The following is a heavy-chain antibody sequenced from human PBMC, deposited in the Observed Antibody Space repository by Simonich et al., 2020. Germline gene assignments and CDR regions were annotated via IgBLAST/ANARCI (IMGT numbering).Heavy chain of an antibody. V-gene: IGHV3-21*01. CDR2: ISSISSYI. CDR1: GFTFSSYS. J-gene: IGHJ6*02. CDR3: ARWIAVAGTGAYGMDV. D-gene: IGHD6-19*01. Sequence: EVQLVESGGGLVKPGGSLRLSCAASGFTFSSYSMNWVRQAPGKGLEWVSSISSISSYIYYADSVKGRFTISRDNAKNSLYLQMNSLRAEDTAVYYCARWIAVAGTGAYGMDVWGQGTTVTVSS.